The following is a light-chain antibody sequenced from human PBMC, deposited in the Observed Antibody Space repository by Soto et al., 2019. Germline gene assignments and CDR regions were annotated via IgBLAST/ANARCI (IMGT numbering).Light chain of an antibody. CDR1: QSVTSSY. CDR2: GVS. Sequence: EIVLTQSPGTLSLSPGERATLSCRASQSVTSSYLAWYQQKPGQAPRLLIYGVSSRATGIPDRFSGSGSGSDFTLSISSLEPEDFALYFCHQYGGSPGAFGQGTQLEIK. V-gene: IGKV3-20*01. CDR3: HQYGGSPGA. J-gene: IGKJ2*01.